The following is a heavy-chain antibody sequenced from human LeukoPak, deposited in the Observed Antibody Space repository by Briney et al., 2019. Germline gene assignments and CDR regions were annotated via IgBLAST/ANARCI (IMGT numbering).Heavy chain of an antibody. CDR3: ARKIGSSGAFDI. CDR1: GGPISSTNW. J-gene: IGHJ3*02. V-gene: IGHV4-4*02. D-gene: IGHD1-26*01. CDR2: IYHSGST. Sequence: SETLSLTCAVSGGPISSTNWWSWVRQPPGKGLEWIGEIYHSGSTNYDPSLRSRITISVDKSKDQFSLRLSSVTAADTAVYYCARKIGSSGAFDIWGQGTMVTVSS.